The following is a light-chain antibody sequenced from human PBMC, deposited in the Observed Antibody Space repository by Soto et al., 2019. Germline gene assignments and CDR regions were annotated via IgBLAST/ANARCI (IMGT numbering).Light chain of an antibody. Sequence: DIQMTQSPYTLSASVGDRVTITCRASQSISSWLAWYQQKPGKAPKLLISKASSLESGVPTRFSGSGSGTEFTLTISSLQPDDFAAYSLQQYNDYYPTFGQGNNLEIK. CDR1: QSISSW. CDR3: QQYNDYYPT. V-gene: IGKV1-5*03. J-gene: IGKJ2*01. CDR2: KAS.